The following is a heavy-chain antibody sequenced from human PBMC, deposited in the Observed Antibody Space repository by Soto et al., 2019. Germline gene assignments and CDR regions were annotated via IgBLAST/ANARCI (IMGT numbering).Heavy chain of an antibody. CDR2: INAGNGNT. V-gene: IGHV1-3*01. CDR1: GYTFTSYA. CDR3: ARELYSSVRFDP. J-gene: IGHJ5*02. D-gene: IGHD6-25*01. Sequence: ASVKFSCKAPGYTFTSYAMHWVRQAPGQMLECMVWINAGNGNTKYXXKFQGRVXXTRNTSISTAXMELSXLRSEDTAVYYCARELYSSVRFDPWRQGTLVTVSS.